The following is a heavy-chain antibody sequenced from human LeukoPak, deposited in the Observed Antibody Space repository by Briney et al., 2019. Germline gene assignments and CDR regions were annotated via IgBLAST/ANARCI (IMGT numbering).Heavy chain of an antibody. D-gene: IGHD3-9*01. J-gene: IGHJ4*02. V-gene: IGHV6-1*01. CDR3: GRAEHDWGSDY. CDR2: IYYRSKWYS. CDR1: GDSVSGNRAT. Sequence: SQTLSLTCAISGDSVSGNRATWNWLRQSPSRGLEWLGRIYYRSKWYSDYAVSVKGRITTNPDTSKNQFSPLLNSVTPEDTAVYFCGRAEHDWGSDYWGQGTLVTVSS.